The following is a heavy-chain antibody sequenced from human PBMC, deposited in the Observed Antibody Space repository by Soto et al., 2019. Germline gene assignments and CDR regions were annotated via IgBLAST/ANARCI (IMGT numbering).Heavy chain of an antibody. CDR3: ARVKDGSGDYEI. V-gene: IGHV4-31*03. D-gene: IGHD4-17*01. J-gene: IGHJ3*02. CDR1: GGSISSGGYY. CDR2: IYYSGST. Sequence: SETLSLTCTVSGGSISSGGYYWSWIRQHPGKGLEWIGYIYYSGSTYYNPSLKSRVTISVDTSKNQFSLKLSSVTAADTAVYYCARVKDGSGDYEIWGQGTMVTVSS.